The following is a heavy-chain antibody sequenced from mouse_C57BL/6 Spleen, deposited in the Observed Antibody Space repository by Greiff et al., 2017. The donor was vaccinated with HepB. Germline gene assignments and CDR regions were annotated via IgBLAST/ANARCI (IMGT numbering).Heavy chain of an antibody. D-gene: IGHD1-1*01. Sequence: VQLQQSGAELVKPGASVKLSCKASGYTFTSYWMHWVKQRPGQGLEWIGMIHPNSGSTNYNEKFKSKATLTVDKSSSTAYMQLSSLTSGDSAVYYCGRGYYGSSYGYFDVWGTGTTVTVSS. CDR3: GRGYYGSSYGYFDV. CDR2: IHPNSGST. J-gene: IGHJ1*03. V-gene: IGHV1-64*01. CDR1: GYTFTSYW.